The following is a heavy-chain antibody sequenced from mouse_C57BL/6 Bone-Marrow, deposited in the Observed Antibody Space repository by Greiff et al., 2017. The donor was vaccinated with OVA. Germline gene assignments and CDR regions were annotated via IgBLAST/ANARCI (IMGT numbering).Heavy chain of an antibody. Sequence: QVQLQQPGAELVKPGASVKLSCKASGYTFTSYWMHWVKQRPGQGLEWIGMIHPNSGGTNYNETLKSKSTLPVNKSSSTAYMHHSSLTSEDSAVYYGARFTGAYWGQGTLVTVSA. V-gene: IGHV1-64*01. J-gene: IGHJ3*01. CDR1: GYTFTSYW. CDR3: ARFTGAY. CDR2: IHPNSGGT.